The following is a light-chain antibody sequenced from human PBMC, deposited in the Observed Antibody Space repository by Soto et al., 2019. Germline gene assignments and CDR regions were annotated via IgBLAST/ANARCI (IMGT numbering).Light chain of an antibody. Sequence: ESLVTQVPSTMSPSPRERTTLSSWASQSASNNYLAWYQQKPGQAPRLLIYGASSRATGIADRFSGSGSGTDFTLTISRLEPEDFALYYCQQYGYSPITFGQGTRLEIK. CDR1: QSASNNY. CDR3: QQYGYSPIT. V-gene: IGKV3-20*01. CDR2: GAS. J-gene: IGKJ5*01.